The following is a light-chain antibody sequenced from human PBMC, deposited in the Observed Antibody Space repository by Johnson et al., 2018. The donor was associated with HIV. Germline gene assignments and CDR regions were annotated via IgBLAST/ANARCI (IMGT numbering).Light chain of an antibody. CDR1: SSNIGNNY. Sequence: QSVLTQPPSVSAAPGQKVTISCSGSSSNIGNNYVSWYQQLPGTAPKLLIYDNNKRPSGIPDRFSGSKSGTSATLGITGLQTGDEADYSCGTWDSMGAVFGTGTKVPVL. CDR3: GTWDSMGAV. CDR2: DNN. V-gene: IGLV1-51*01. J-gene: IGLJ1*01.